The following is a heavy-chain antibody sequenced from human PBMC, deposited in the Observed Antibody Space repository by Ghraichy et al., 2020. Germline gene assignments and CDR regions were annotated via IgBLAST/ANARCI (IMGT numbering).Heavy chain of an antibody. CDR3: ARDRIIAASGVLDL. Sequence: SETLSLTCILSGDSISSGPYFWTWIRQSPGKGLEWIGYMSSSGVSYYNPSLESRVTIVVETSNNQFSLNLHSVTAADTAVYYCARDRIIAASGVLDLWGQGTLVSVSS. D-gene: IGHD6-13*01. V-gene: IGHV4-61*01. CDR1: GDSISSGPYF. J-gene: IGHJ5*02. CDR2: MSSSGVS.